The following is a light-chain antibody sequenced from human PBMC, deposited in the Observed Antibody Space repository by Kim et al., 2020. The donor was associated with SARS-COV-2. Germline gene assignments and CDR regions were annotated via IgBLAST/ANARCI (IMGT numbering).Light chain of an antibody. CDR1: QSVSSSY. J-gene: IGKJ1*01. Sequence: EIVLTQSPGTLSLSPGERATLSCRASQSVSSSYVAWYQQKRGQAPRLLIYAASSRATGIPDRFSGSGSGTDFTLTISRLETEDFAVYYCQQYGSSPVTFGQGTKVDIK. CDR3: QQYGSSPVT. CDR2: AAS. V-gene: IGKV3-20*01.